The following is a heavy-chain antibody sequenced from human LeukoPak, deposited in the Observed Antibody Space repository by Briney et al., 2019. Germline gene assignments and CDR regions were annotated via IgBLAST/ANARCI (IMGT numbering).Heavy chain of an antibody. J-gene: IGHJ4*02. CDR2: IYDNGVNT. CDR3: AKPFSSSGLYYFDS. D-gene: IGHD6-13*01. Sequence: GGSLRLSCAASGFTFSSYAMNWVRQAPGKGLEWVSGIYDNGVNTDYADSVKGRFTISRDNSKNTLYLQMNSLRAEDTAVYYCAKPFSSSGLYYFDSWGKETLVTVSS. V-gene: IGHV3-23*01. CDR1: GFTFSSYA.